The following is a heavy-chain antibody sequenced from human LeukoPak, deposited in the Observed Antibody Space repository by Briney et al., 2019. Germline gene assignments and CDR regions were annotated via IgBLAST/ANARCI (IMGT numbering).Heavy chain of an antibody. CDR1: GGTFNRYA. D-gene: IGHD3-22*01. Sequence: SVKVSCKASGGTFNRYAISWVRQAPGQGLEWMGGIIPIIGTVNYAQKFQGRVTITADESTSIAYMELSSLRSEDTAVYYCARQITMIEEGDFDIWGQGTMVTVSS. V-gene: IGHV1-69*13. CDR2: IIPIIGTV. J-gene: IGHJ3*02. CDR3: ARQITMIEEGDFDI.